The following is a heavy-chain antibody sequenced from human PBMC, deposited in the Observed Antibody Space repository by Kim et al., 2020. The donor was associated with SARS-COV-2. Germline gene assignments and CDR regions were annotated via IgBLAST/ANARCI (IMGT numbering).Heavy chain of an antibody. Sequence: GGSLRLSCAASGFTFGDYAMHWVRQAPGKGLEWVSGISWNSGSIGYADSVKGRFTISRDNAKNSLYLQMNSLRAEDTALYYCAKDAGGWVTIFGVVTYRSGWFDPWGQGTLVTVSS. D-gene: IGHD3-3*01. CDR1: GFTFGDYA. V-gene: IGHV3-9*01. J-gene: IGHJ5*02. CDR2: ISWNSGSI. CDR3: AKDAGGWVTIFGVVTYRSGWFDP.